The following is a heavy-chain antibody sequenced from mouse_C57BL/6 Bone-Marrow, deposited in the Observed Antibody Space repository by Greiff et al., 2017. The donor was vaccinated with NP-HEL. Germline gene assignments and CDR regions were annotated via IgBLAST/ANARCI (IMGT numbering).Heavy chain of an antibody. CDR3: AGRTVVAPYAMDY. D-gene: IGHD1-1*01. CDR2: IHPNSGRT. J-gene: IGHJ4*01. V-gene: IGHV1-64*01. CDR1: GYTFTSYW. Sequence: QVQLQQSGAELVKPGASVKLSCKASGYTFTSYWLHWVKQRPGQGLEWIGMIHPNSGRTNYNEKFKSKATLTVDKSSSTAYMQLSSLTSEDSAVYYCAGRTVVAPYAMDYWGQGTSVTVSS.